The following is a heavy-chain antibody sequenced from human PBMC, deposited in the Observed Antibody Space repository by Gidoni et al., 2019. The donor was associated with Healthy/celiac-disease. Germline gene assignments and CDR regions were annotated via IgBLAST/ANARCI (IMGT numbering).Heavy chain of an antibody. D-gene: IGHD1-1*01. CDR1: GGTFSSYS. CDR2: IITLFGTA. J-gene: IGHJ6*03. CDR3: AATISTGTFDYYYYYMDV. V-gene: IGHV1-69*06. Sequence: QVQLVQSGPEVKKPGSSVQVSCKASGGTFSSYSNSWVRQAPGQGLEWMGGIITLFGTANYAQKFQGRVTITADKSTSTAYMELSSLRSEDTAVYYCAATISTGTFDYYYYYMDVWGKGTTVTVSS.